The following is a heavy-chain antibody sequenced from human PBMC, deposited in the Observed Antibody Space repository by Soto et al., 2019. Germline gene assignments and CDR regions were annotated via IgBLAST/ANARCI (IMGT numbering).Heavy chain of an antibody. Sequence: SETLSLTCTVSGGSISSEGYYWSWFRQLPGKGLEWIGDIYYSGTTYHNPSLRSRLTISGDASKNQFSLKLSSVTAADTALYYCARGRGYSYGPHYFDYWGQGTLVTVSS. J-gene: IGHJ4*02. CDR1: GGSISSEGYY. CDR2: IYYSGTT. V-gene: IGHV4-31*03. D-gene: IGHD5-18*01. CDR3: ARGRGYSYGPHYFDY.